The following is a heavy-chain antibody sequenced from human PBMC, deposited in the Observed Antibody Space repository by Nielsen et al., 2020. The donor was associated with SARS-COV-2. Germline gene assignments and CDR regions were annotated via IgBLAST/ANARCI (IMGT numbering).Heavy chain of an antibody. CDR2: ISAYNGNT. D-gene: IGHD2-21*02. J-gene: IGHJ5*02. CDR3: ARLDTYCGGDCLRIDP. V-gene: IGHV1-18*04. CDR1: GYTFTGYY. Sequence: ASVKVSCKASGYTFTGYYMHWVRQAPGQGLEWMGWISAYNGNTNYAQKLQGRVTMTTDTSTSTAYMELRSLRSDDTAVYYCARLDTYCGGDCLRIDPWGQGTLVTVSS.